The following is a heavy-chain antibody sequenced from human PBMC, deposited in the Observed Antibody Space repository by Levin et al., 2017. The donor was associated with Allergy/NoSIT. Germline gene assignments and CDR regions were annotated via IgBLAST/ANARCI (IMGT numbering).Heavy chain of an antibody. CDR3: ARAGYYYGSGSYYIPDY. J-gene: IGHJ4*02. Sequence: ASVKVSCKASGYTFTNYYMHWVRQAPGQGLEWMGIINPSGGSTTYAQKFQGRVTMTRDTSTSTVYMELSSLRSEDTAVYYCARAGYYYGSGSYYIPDYWGQGTLVTVSS. CDR1: GYTFTNYY. CDR2: INPSGGST. V-gene: IGHV1-46*01. D-gene: IGHD3-10*01.